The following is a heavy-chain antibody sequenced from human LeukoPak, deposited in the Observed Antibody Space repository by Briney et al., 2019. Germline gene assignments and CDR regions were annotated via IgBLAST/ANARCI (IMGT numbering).Heavy chain of an antibody. V-gene: IGHV1-3*01. J-gene: IGHJ4*02. Sequence: ASVTVSCTASGYTFTSYAMHWVRQAPGQRLEWMGWINAGNGNTKYSQKFQGRVTITRDTSASTAYMELSSLRSEDTAVYYCARYSSGWYGIGIDYWGQGTLVTVSS. D-gene: IGHD6-19*01. CDR3: ARYSSGWYGIGIDY. CDR2: INAGNGNT. CDR1: GYTFTSYA.